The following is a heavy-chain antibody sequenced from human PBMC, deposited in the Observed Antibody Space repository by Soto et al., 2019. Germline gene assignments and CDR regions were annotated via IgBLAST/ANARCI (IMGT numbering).Heavy chain of an antibody. CDR1: GFTFSNAW. CDR3: TTRPPRIWQPTDYYYYGMDV. D-gene: IGHD6-13*01. CDR2: IKSKTDGGTT. Sequence: PGGSLRLSCAASGFTFSNAWMGWVRQAPGKGLEWVGRIKSKTDGGTTDYAAPVKGRFTISRDDSKNTLYLQMNSLKTEDTAVYYCTTRPPRIWQPTDYYYYGMDVWGQGTTVTVSS. J-gene: IGHJ6*02. V-gene: IGHV3-15*01.